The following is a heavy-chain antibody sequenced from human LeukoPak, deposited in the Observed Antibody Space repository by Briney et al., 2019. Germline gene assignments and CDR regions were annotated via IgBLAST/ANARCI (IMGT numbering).Heavy chain of an antibody. D-gene: IGHD5-12*01. CDR3: AKESGYDVDLEY. CDR1: GFTFSTYW. Sequence: PGGSLRLSCAGSGFTFSTYWMHWVRQAPGGGLVWVSGINTDGSTTSYADSMKGRFTISRDNAKNTVYLQMSSLRAEDTAVYYCAKESGYDVDLEYWGQGALVTVSS. V-gene: IGHV3-74*01. CDR2: INTDGSTT. J-gene: IGHJ4*02.